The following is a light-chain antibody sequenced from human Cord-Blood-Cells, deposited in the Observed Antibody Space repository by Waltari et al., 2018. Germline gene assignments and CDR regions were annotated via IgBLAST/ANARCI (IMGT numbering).Light chain of an antibody. J-gene: IGLJ3*02. CDR3: CSYAGSSTFV. V-gene: IGLV2-23*03. CDR2: EGS. CDR1: SSDVGSYNL. Sequence: QSALTQPASVSGSPGQSITISCTGTSSDVGSYNLVSWYQQHRGKAPKLMIYEGSKRPSGVSNRFSGSKSGNTASLTISGLQAEDEADYYCCSYAGSSTFVFGGGTKLTVL.